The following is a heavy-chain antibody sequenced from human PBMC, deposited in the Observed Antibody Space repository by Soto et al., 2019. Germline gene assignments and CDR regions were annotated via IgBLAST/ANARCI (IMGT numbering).Heavy chain of an antibody. CDR2: IYYSGST. CDR3: ARSPHDVDTAVNWFDP. Sequence: SETLSLTCTVSGGSISSGGYYWSWIRQHPGKGLEWIGYIYYSGSTYYNPSLKSRVTISVDTSKNQFSLKLSSVTAADTAVYYCARSPHDVDTAVNWFDPWGHGTVVTVS. D-gene: IGHD5-18*01. J-gene: IGHJ5*02. V-gene: IGHV4-31*03. CDR1: GGSISSGGYY.